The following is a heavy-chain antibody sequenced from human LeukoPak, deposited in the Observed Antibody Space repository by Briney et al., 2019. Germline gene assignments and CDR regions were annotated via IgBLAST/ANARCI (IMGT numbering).Heavy chain of an antibody. CDR3: ARVLIGVVQYAKGSSFDY. D-gene: IGHD3-16*01. J-gene: IGHJ4*02. CDR2: ISAYNGNT. V-gene: IGHV1-18*01. CDR1: GYTFTSYG. Sequence: ASVKVSCKASGYTFTSYGISWVRQAPGQGLEWMGWISAYNGNTNYAQKLQGRVTMTTDTSTSTAYMELRSLRSDDTAVYYCARVLIGVVQYAKGSSFDYWGKGTLVTVSS.